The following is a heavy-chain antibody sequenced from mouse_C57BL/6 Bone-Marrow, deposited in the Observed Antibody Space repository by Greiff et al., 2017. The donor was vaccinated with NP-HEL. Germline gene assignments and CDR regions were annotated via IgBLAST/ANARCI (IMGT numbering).Heavy chain of an antibody. Sequence: EVKLVESGGDLVKPGGSLKLSCAASGFTFSSYGMSWVRQTPDKRLEWVATISSGGSYTYYLDSVKGRFTISRDNAKNTLYLQMSSLKSEDTAMYYCASLHYYGSWAYWGQGTLVTVSA. CDR3: ASLHYYGSWAY. J-gene: IGHJ3*01. CDR2: ISSGGSYT. CDR1: GFTFSSYG. D-gene: IGHD1-1*01. V-gene: IGHV5-6*01.